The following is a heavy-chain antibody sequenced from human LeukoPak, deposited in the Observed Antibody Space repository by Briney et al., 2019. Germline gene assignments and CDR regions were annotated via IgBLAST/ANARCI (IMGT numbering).Heavy chain of an antibody. CDR2: IVGDGSNA. J-gene: IGHJ4*02. D-gene: IGHD7-27*01. V-gene: IGHV3-33*05. CDR3: ARDAISGDNSLDY. CDR1: GFTFSTYG. Sequence: GGSLRLSCAASGFTFSTYGVQCVRQAPGRGLEWVAVIVGDGSNAHYADSVRGRFTVPRDNSKNTLYLQMNSLRAEETAVYYCARDAISGDNSLDYWGRGTLVTVSS.